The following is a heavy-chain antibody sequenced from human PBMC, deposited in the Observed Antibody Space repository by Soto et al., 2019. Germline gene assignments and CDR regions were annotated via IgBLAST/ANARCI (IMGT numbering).Heavy chain of an antibody. J-gene: IGHJ5*02. Sequence: PSETLSLTCTVSGDSISSSYWSWIRQSPGKGLEWIGYIYYSGSTNYNASLKSRVTMFVDTSKNHFSLKMTSVTAADTAVYYCARQDDFWSGSNWFDPWGQGTLVTVSS. CDR3: ARQDDFWSGSNWFDP. D-gene: IGHD3-3*01. CDR2: IYYSGST. CDR1: GDSISSSY. V-gene: IGHV4-59*08.